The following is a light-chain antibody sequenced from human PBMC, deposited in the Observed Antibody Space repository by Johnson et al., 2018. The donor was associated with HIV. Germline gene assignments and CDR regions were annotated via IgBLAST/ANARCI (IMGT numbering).Light chain of an antibody. CDR3: GTWDSSLSAYV. J-gene: IGLJ1*01. CDR2: ENN. V-gene: IGLV1-51*02. CDR1: SSNIGNNY. Sequence: QSVLTQPPSAYAAPGQKVTISCSGSSSNIGNNYVSWYQQLPGTAPKLLIYENNKRPSGIPDRFSGSKSGTSATLGITGLQTGDEADYYCGTWDSSLSAYVFGTGTKVTVL.